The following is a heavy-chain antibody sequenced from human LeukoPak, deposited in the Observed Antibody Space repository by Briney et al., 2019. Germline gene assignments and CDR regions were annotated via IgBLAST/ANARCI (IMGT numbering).Heavy chain of an antibody. Sequence: GGSLRLSCAASGFTFTAYWIHWVRQVPGKGLMWVSRINSDGSSTTYADSVKGRFTISRDNAENTLYLQMNSLRVEDTAVYYCATALIAAIDYWGQGTLVAVSS. CDR2: INSDGSST. CDR1: GFTFTAYW. D-gene: IGHD6-6*01. J-gene: IGHJ4*02. V-gene: IGHV3-74*01. CDR3: ATALIAAIDY.